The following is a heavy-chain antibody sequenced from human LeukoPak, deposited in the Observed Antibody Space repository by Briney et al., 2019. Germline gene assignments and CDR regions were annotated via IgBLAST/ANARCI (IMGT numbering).Heavy chain of an antibody. J-gene: IGHJ3*02. CDR2: IYYSGST. CDR3: ARGFNYYGAFDI. V-gene: IGHV4-59*01. CDR1: GGSISSYY. Sequence: KPSETLSLTCTVSGGSISSYYWNWIRQPPGKGLEWIGYIYYSGSTNYNPSLKSRVTISVDTSKNQFSLKLSSVTAADTAVYYCARGFNYYGAFDIWGQGTMVTVSS. D-gene: IGHD3-3*01.